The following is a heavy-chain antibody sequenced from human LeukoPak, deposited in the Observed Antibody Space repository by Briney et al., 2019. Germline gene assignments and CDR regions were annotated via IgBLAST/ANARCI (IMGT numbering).Heavy chain of an antibody. CDR3: ARKMIAVANDAFDI. V-gene: IGHV3-9*01. CDR1: GFTFDDYA. D-gene: IGHD6-19*01. CDR2: ISWNSGSI. Sequence: PGGSLRLSCAASGFTFDDYAMHWVRQAPGKGLEWVSGISWNSGSIGYADSVKGRFTISRDNAKNSLYLQMNSLRAEDTALYYCARKMIAVANDAFDIWGQGTMVTVSS. J-gene: IGHJ3*02.